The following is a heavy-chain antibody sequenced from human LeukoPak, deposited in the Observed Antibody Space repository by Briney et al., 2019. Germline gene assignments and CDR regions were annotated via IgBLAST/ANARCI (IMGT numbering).Heavy chain of an antibody. Sequence: SVKVSCKASGGTFSSYAISWARQAPGQGLEWMGRIIPILGIANYAQKFQGRVTITADKSTSTAYMELSSLRSEDTAVYYCASHDYYDSSGYYLDAFDIWGQGTMVTVSS. CDR3: ASHDYYDSSGYYLDAFDI. CDR1: GGTFSSYA. J-gene: IGHJ3*02. D-gene: IGHD3-22*01. V-gene: IGHV1-69*04. CDR2: IIPILGIA.